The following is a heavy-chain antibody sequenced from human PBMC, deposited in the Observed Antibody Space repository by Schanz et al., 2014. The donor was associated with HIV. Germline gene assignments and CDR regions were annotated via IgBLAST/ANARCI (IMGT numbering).Heavy chain of an antibody. V-gene: IGHV3-33*08. CDR1: GFSFDTFG. J-gene: IGHJ4*02. D-gene: IGHD1-26*01. CDR2: VRHDGGAT. Sequence: QVQLVESGGGVVQPGRSLRLSCAGSGFSFDTFGIHWVRQAPGKGLEWTSAVRHDGGATYYADSVKGRFTISRDNSRNILYLQMSNLRTEDTAVYYCARDLNVGRHFDHWGQGTLVTVSS. CDR3: ARDLNVGRHFDH.